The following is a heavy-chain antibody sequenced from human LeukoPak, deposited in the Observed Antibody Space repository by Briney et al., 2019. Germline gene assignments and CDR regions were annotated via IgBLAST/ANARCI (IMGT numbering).Heavy chain of an antibody. J-gene: IGHJ4*02. CDR1: GFTSGDYA. Sequence: PGGSLRLSCTASGFTSGDYAMSWVRQAPGKGLEWVGFIRSKAYGGTTEYAASVKGRFTISRDDSKSIAYLQMNSLKTEDTAVYYCTRIYDSSGYYDYFDYWGQGTLVTVSS. CDR3: TRIYDSSGYYDYFDY. CDR2: IRSKAYGGTT. D-gene: IGHD3-22*01. V-gene: IGHV3-49*04.